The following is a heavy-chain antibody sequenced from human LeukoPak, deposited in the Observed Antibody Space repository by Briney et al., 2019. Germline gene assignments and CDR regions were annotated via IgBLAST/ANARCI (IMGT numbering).Heavy chain of an antibody. CDR2: IYYSGST. CDR3: ARPSRVSSDY. CDR1: GGSISSRSYY. D-gene: IGHD2-8*01. Sequence: PSETLSLTCTVSGGSISSRSYYWDWIRQPPGKGLEWIGSIYYSGSTYYNPSLKSRVTISVDTSKNQFSLKLSSVTAADTAVYYCARPSRVSSDYWGQGTLVTVSS. V-gene: IGHV4-39*01. J-gene: IGHJ4*02.